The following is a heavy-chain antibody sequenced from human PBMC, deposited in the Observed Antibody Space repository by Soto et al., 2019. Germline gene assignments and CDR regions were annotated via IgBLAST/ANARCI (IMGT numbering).Heavy chain of an antibody. CDR1: GYTFTSYG. J-gene: IGHJ5*02. Sequence: GASVKVSCKASGYTFTSYGISWVRQAPGQGLEWMGWISAYNGNTNYAQKLQGRVTMTTDTSTSTAYMELRSLRSDETAVYYCARIVLEYYDMLTGYPRNGWFDPWGQGXLVTVSS. D-gene: IGHD3-9*01. V-gene: IGHV1-18*01. CDR3: ARIVLEYYDMLTGYPRNGWFDP. CDR2: ISAYNGNT.